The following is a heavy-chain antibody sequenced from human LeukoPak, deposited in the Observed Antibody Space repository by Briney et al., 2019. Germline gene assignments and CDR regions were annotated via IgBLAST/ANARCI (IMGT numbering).Heavy chain of an antibody. J-gene: IGHJ4*02. D-gene: IGHD1-1*01. CDR3: AKDKGKTGTGTIDS. CDR2: ITRNSNGI. CDR1: GFSFNDYA. V-gene: IGHV3-9*01. Sequence: PGGSLRLSCAASGFSFNDYAMHWVRQAPGKGLEWVSGITRNSNGIAYADSVKGRFTISRDNAKNSLYVQIDSLRPEDTAFYYCAKDKGKTGTGTIDSWGQGTLVTVSS.